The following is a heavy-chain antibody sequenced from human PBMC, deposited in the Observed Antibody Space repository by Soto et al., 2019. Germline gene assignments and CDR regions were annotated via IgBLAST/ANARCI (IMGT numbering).Heavy chain of an antibody. CDR3: ARGKTLSSQWELPDYFDY. CDR1: GAYIRSYY. CDR2: IYYSGST. V-gene: IGHV4-59*01. J-gene: IGHJ4*02. D-gene: IGHD1-26*01. Sequence: PSATLSLTYSVSGAYIRSYYWHWIRQPPGKGLEWIGYIYYSGSTNYNPSLKSRVTISVDTSKNQFSLKLSSVTAADTAVYYCARGKTLSSQWELPDYFDYWGQGTLVTVSS.